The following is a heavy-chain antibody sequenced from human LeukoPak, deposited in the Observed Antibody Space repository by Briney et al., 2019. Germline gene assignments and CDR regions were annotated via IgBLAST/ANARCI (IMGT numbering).Heavy chain of an antibody. V-gene: IGHV3-30-3*01. J-gene: IGHJ6*02. Sequence: GRSLRLSCAASGFTFSSYAMHWVRQAPGKGLEWVAVISYDGSNKYYADSVKGRFTISRDNSKNTLYLQMNSLRAEDTVVYYCARGDSEPPYSSSWWSYYYYGMDVWGQGTTVTVSS. D-gene: IGHD6-13*01. CDR2: ISYDGSNK. CDR1: GFTFSSYA. CDR3: ARGDSEPPYSSSWWSYYYYGMDV.